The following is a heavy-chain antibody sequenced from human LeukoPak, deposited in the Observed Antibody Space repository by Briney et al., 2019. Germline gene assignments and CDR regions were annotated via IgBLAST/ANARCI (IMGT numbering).Heavy chain of an antibody. Sequence: SETLSLTCGVSGGFITQTNCWTWVRQPPGKGLEWIGEVNLQGSTNYNPSLMGRVAISVDKSENHVSLHLTSVTAADTAVYYCAREGGPYRPLDYSGQGTLVTVSS. J-gene: IGHJ4*02. CDR2: VNLQGST. CDR3: AREGGPYRPLDY. CDR1: GGFITQTNC. V-gene: IGHV4-4*02.